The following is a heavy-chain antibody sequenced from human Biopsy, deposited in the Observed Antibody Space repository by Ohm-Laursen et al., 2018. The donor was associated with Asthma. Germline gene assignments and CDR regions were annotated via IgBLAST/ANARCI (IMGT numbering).Heavy chain of an antibody. CDR3: VRHQYSSSWSTFDY. D-gene: IGHD3-22*01. Sequence: SQTLSLTCTVSGASITSSAYYWGWIRQPPGKGMEWIGSMYHSGSPYYHPSLKSRATISVDTSKNQLSLKMSSVTAADTAVYFCVRHQYSSSWSTFDYWGQGALATVSS. J-gene: IGHJ4*02. CDR2: MYHSGSP. V-gene: IGHV4-39*01. CDR1: GASITSSAYY.